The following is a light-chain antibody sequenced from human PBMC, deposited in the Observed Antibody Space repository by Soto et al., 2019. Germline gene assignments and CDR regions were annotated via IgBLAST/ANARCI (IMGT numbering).Light chain of an antibody. CDR1: SSDVGGYNF. CDR3: CSYAGSYTGV. Sequence: QSVLTQPRSVSGSPGQSVTISCTGTSSDVGGYNFVSWYQQHPGKAPKLMIYDVSNRPSGVPDRFSGSKSGNTAPLTISGLQAEDEADYYCCSYAGSYTGVFGTGTKLTVL. CDR2: DVS. V-gene: IGLV2-11*01. J-gene: IGLJ1*01.